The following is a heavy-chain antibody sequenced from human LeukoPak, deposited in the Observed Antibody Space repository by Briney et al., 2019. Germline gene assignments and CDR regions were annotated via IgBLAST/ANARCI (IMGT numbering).Heavy chain of an antibody. V-gene: IGHV3-7*01. CDR3: VRADSGYGC. CDR1: GFTFSSYW. J-gene: IGHJ4*02. Sequence: GGSLRLSCAASGFTFSSYWMSWVHQAPGKGLEWVANIKQDGSEKYYVDSVKGRFTISRDNAKKSLFLQMNSLRAEDTAVYYCVRADSGYGCWGQGTLVTVSS. CDR2: IKQDGSEK. D-gene: IGHD5-12*01.